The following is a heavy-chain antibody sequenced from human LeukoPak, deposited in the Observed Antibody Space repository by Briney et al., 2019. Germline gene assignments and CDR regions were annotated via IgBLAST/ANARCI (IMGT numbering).Heavy chain of an antibody. D-gene: IGHD3-9*01. J-gene: IGHJ3*02. CDR3: AKDLNGWAFDI. CDR1: GFTVSSNY. V-gene: IGHV3-23*01. CDR2: ISGSGGST. Sequence: GGSLRLSCAASGFTVSSNYMSWVRQAPGKGLEWVSAISGSGGSTYYADSVKGRFTISRDNSKNTLYLQMNSLRAEDTAVYYCAKDLNGWAFDIWGQGTMVTVSS.